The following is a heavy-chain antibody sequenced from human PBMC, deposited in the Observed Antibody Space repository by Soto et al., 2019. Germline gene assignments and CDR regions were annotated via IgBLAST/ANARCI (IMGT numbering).Heavy chain of an antibody. CDR1: GGPISSSGDY. V-gene: IGHV4-39*01. D-gene: IGHD6-19*01. Sequence: QLQLQESGPGLVKPSETLSLTCTVTGGPISSSGDYWGWVRQTPGKGLEWIGTISNSGSTYYNPSVMSRVTISVDTSKKQFSLRLISVTAADTAVYYCARGLSSSAYLDYWGQGTLVTVS. J-gene: IGHJ4*02. CDR2: ISNSGST. CDR3: ARGLSSSAYLDY.